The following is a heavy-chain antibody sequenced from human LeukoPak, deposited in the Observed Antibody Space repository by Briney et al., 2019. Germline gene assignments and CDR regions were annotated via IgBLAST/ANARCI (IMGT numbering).Heavy chain of an antibody. D-gene: IGHD3-9*01. CDR1: GYTFTDYY. V-gene: IGHV1-2*02. CDR2: INPNTGGT. Sequence: GASVKVSCKPSGYTFTDYYIHWVRQAPGQGLEWMGWINPNTGGTSYAQRFQGRVTMTGDTSISTAYMELSSLRSDDTAVFYCARKGGAVLTGYHYWGQGTLVTVSS. CDR3: ARKGGAVLTGYHY. J-gene: IGHJ4*02.